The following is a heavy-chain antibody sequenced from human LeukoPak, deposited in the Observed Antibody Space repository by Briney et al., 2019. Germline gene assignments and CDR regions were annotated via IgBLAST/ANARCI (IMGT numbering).Heavy chain of an antibody. CDR1: GGTFSSYA. CDR3: ARGRGGTNWFDP. J-gene: IGHJ5*02. Sequence: SVKVSCKASGGTFSSYAISWVRQAPGQGLEWMGGIIPIFGTANYAQEFQGRVTITADESTSTAYMELSSLRSEDTAVYYCARGRGGTNWFDPWGQGTLVTVSS. CDR2: IIPIFGTA. V-gene: IGHV1-69*01. D-gene: IGHD4-23*01.